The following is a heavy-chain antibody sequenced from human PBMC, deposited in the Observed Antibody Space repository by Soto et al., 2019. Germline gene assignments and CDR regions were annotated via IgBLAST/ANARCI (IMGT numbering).Heavy chain of an antibody. J-gene: IGHJ6*04. CDR1: GYSFTDYH. Sequence: ASVKVSCKASGYSFTDYHIHWVRQAPGQGLEWLGRINPKSGGTSTAQKFQGWVTMTTDTSISTASMELTRLTSDDTAIYYCARGDSTDCSNGVCSFFYNHDMDVWGK. CDR3: ARGDSTDCSNGVCSFFYNHDMDV. D-gene: IGHD2-8*01. CDR2: INPKSGGT. V-gene: IGHV1-2*04.